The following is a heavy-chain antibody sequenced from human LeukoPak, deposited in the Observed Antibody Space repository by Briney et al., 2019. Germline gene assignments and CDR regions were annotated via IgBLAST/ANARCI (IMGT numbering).Heavy chain of an antibody. J-gene: IGHJ3*02. CDR1: GGSISSSNW. CDR3: ARRPKGGSGSYYPVGAFDI. V-gene: IGHV4-4*02. D-gene: IGHD3-10*01. Sequence: PSETLSLTCAVSGGSISSSNWWSWVRQPPGKGLEWIGEIYHSGSTNYNPSLKSRDTISVDKSKNQFSLKLSYLTAADTAVYYCARRPKGGSGSYYPVGAFDIWGQGTTVTVSS. CDR2: IYHSGST.